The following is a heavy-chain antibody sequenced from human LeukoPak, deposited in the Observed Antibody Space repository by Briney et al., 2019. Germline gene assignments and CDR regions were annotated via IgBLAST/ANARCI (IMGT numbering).Heavy chain of an antibody. J-gene: IGHJ4*02. D-gene: IGHD5-18*01. CDR3: ARDAAASGYSYDY. V-gene: IGHV1-69*05. Sequence: ASVKVSCKASGGTFSSYAISWVRQAPGQGLEWMGGIIPIFGTANYAQKFQGRVTMTRNTSISTAYMELSSLRSEDTAVYYCARDAAASGYSYDYWGQGTLVTVSS. CDR1: GGTFSSYA. CDR2: IIPIFGTA.